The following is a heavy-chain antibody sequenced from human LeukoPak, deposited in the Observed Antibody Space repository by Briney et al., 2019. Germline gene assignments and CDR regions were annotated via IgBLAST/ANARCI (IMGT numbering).Heavy chain of an antibody. V-gene: IGHV3-21*01. J-gene: IGHJ3*02. D-gene: IGHD6-25*01. CDR1: GFTFSSYS. CDR3: ARGLRGSHAFDI. CDR2: ISSSSSYI. Sequence: KPGGSLRLSCAASGFTFSSYSMNWVRQAPGKGLEWVSSISSSSSYIYYADSVKGRFTISRDNARNSLYLQMSSLRAEDTAVYYCARGLRGSHAFDIWGQGTVVTVSS.